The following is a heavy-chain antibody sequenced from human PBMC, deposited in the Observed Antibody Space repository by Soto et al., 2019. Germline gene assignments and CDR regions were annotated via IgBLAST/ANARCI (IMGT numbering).Heavy chain of an antibody. V-gene: IGHV3-33*01. CDR3: ARDRSIYVDYVFLTGPPHHSKYIDV. J-gene: IGHJ6*03. D-gene: IGHD3-9*01. Sequence: SLRLSCAASGFNFSSYGMHWVRQAPGKGQEWVAVIWYDGSNKYYADSVKGRFTISRDNSKNTLYLPMNSLRAEDTAGYYCARDRSIYVDYVFLTGPPHHSKYIDVPGTRTTGT. CDR2: IWYDGSNK. CDR1: GFNFSSYG.